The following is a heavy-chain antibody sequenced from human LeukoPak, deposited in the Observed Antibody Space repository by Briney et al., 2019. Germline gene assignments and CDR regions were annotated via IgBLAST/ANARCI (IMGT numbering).Heavy chain of an antibody. CDR3: ARDGVVGATFDAFDI. CDR2: IIPIFGTA. CDR1: GGTFSSYA. Sequence: ASVKVSCKASGGTFSSYAISWVRQAPGQGLEWMGGIIPIFGTANYAQKFQGRVTITADESTSTAYMELSSLRSEDTAVYYCARDGVVGATFDAFDIWGQGTMVTVSS. J-gene: IGHJ3*02. V-gene: IGHV1-69*13. D-gene: IGHD1-26*01.